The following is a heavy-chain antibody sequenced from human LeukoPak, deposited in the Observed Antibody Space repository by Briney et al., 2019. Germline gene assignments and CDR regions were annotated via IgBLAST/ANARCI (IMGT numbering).Heavy chain of an antibody. CDR3: ARKDYGDHRGFDY. D-gene: IGHD4-17*01. J-gene: IGHJ4*02. V-gene: IGHV4-4*02. CDR1: GDSISSSNW. CDR2: IYHSGST. Sequence: SGTLFLTCAVSGDSISSSNWWSWVRQPPGKGLEWIGEIYHSGSTNYNPSLKSRVTISVDKSKNQFSLKLNSVTAADTAVYYCARKDYGDHRGFDYWGQGTLVTVSS.